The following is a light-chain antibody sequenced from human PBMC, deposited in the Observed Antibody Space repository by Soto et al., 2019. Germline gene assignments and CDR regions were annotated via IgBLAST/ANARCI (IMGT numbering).Light chain of an antibody. Sequence: QSVLTQPASVSGSPGQSITISCTGTSSDVGGYNYVSWYQQHPGKAPKFVIYDVSNRPSGVSNRFSGSKSGNTASLTISGLQAEGEADYYCSSFTSISPHVVFGGGTKLTVL. CDR2: DVS. CDR3: SSFTSISPHVV. J-gene: IGLJ2*01. CDR1: SSDVGGYNY. V-gene: IGLV2-14*01.